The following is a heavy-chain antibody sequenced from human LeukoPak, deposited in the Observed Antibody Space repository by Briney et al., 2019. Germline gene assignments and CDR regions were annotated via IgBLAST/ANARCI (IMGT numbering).Heavy chain of an antibody. CDR1: GASVSNYY. D-gene: IGHD5-12*01. V-gene: IGHV4-59*02. Sequence: SETLSLTCTVSGASVSNYYWSWIRQPPGKGLEWIGYFSYSGSTNYNPSLKSQVTISVDTSENQFSLKLSSVTAADTAVYYCARGPLDSGYTYFDYWGQGTLVSVAS. CDR3: ARGPLDSGYTYFDY. CDR2: FSYSGST. J-gene: IGHJ4*02.